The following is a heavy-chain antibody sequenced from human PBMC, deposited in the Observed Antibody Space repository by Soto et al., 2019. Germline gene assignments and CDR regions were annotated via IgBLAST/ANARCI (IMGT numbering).Heavy chain of an antibody. CDR2: IFYSGST. V-gene: IGHV4-39*02. CDR1: GDSITRSNFY. J-gene: IGHJ5*02. Sequence: SETLSLTCTVSGDSITRSNFYWGWIRQPPGKGLEWLGSIFYSGSTFYNPALKSRVTFSVDTSKNHFSLKLGSVTAADTALYYCSRRAPEGFDPWGQGTLVTVSS. CDR3: SRRAPEGFDP.